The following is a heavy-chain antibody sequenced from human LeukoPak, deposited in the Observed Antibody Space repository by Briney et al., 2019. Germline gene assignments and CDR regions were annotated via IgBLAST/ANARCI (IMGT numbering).Heavy chain of an antibody. J-gene: IGHJ4*02. D-gene: IGHD3-10*01. CDR3: ARVEYGSGSYYVNY. CDR2: IYSGGST. CDR1: GFTVSNNY. V-gene: IGHV3-66*01. Sequence: GGSLRLSCAASGFTVSNNYMSWVRQAPGKGLEWVSVIYSGGSTYYADSVKGRFTISRDNSKNTLFLQMNSLRAEDTAVYYCARVEYGSGSYYVNYWGQGTLVTVSS.